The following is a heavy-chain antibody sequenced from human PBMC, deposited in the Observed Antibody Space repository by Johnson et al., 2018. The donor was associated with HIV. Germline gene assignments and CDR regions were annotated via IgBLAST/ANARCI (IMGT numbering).Heavy chain of an antibody. D-gene: IGHD3-3*01. CDR2: IKQDGSEK. J-gene: IGHJ3*02. Sequence: VQLVESGGGVVRPGGSLRLSCAASGFTFSSYWMSWVRQAPGKGLEWVANIKQDGSEKYYADSVKGRFTISRDNSKNTLYLQMNSLRAEDTAVYYCVTTGVSIKGVAFDIWGQGTMVTVSS. CDR1: GFTFSSYW. CDR3: VTTGVSIKGVAFDI. V-gene: IGHV3-7*02.